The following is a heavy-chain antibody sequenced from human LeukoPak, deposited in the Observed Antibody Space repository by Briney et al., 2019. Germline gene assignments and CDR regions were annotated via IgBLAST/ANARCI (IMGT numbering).Heavy chain of an antibody. J-gene: IGHJ5*02. V-gene: IGHV4-38-2*02. CDR1: GYSISSGYY. D-gene: IGHD2-2*01. CDR3: ARDTDIVVVPSWFDP. CDR2: IYHSGST. Sequence: TSETLSLAXTVSGYSISSGYYWGWIRQPPGKGLEWIGSIYHSGSTYYNPSLKSRVTISVDTSKNQFSLKLSSVTAADTAVYYCARDTDIVVVPSWFDPWGQGTLVTVSS.